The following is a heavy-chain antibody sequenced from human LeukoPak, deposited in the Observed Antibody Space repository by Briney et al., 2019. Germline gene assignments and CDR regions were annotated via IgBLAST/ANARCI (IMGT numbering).Heavy chain of an antibody. CDR3: AREPGWSSFDI. Sequence: GGSLRLSCVASGFSFSSYWMSCVRQAPGKGLEFVANIKQDGGSKNYVDAVKGRFTISRDNAENSLYLQMSSLRAEDTALYYCAREPGWSSFDIWGQGIMVTVSS. CDR2: IKQDGGSK. D-gene: IGHD2-15*01. V-gene: IGHV3-7*01. J-gene: IGHJ3*02. CDR1: GFSFSSYW.